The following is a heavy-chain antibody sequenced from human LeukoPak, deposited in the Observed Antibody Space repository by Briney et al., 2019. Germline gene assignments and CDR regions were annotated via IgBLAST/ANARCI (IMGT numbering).Heavy chain of an antibody. CDR2: INHSGST. D-gene: IGHD5-12*01. J-gene: IGHJ4*02. V-gene: IGHV4-34*01. CDR1: GGSFSGYY. CDR3: ARGQGGYSGYDYRKFDY. Sequence: NPSETLSLTCAVYGGSFSGYYWSWIRQPPGKGLEWIGEINHSGSTNYNPSLKSRVTISVDTSKNQFSLKLSSVTAADTAVYYCARGQGGYSGYDYRKFDYWGQGTLVTVSS.